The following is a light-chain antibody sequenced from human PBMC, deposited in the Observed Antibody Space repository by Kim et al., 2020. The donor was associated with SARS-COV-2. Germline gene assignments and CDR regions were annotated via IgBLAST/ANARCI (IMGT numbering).Light chain of an antibody. CDR3: QQSYITPFT. CDR2: AAS. Sequence: AAVGDRVTITCRTTHSRSSHLNWYQQKPVRAPKLLISAASTLQGGFPSRFSGSGSETDFTLTISSLQPDDFATYFCQQSYITPFTFGPRTKVDIK. V-gene: IGKV1-39*01. J-gene: IGKJ3*01. CDR1: HSRSSH.